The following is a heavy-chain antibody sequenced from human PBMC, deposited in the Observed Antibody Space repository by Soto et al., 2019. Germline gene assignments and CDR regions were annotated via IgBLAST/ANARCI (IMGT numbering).Heavy chain of an antibody. J-gene: IGHJ4*02. CDR2: IYYSGST. CDR1: GGSISSYY. Sequence: KTSETLSLTCTVSGGSISSYYWSWIRQPPGKGLEWIGYIYYSGSTNYNPSLKSRVTISVDTSKNQFSLKLSSVTAADTAVYYCARDTVAGSIWGQGTLVTVSS. V-gene: IGHV4-59*01. CDR3: ARDTVAGSI. D-gene: IGHD6-19*01.